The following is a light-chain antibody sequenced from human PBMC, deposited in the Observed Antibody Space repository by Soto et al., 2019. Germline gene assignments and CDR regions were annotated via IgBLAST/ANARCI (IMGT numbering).Light chain of an antibody. V-gene: IGKV3-15*01. Sequence: EIVMTQSPVTLSLSPGERATLSCRASQSVSGNLAWYQQKPGQAPRLLIYDASTRATGIPARFSGSGSGTEFTLTISSLQSEDFAVYYCQQYNDWPRTFGQGTKVEIK. J-gene: IGKJ1*01. CDR2: DAS. CDR3: QQYNDWPRT. CDR1: QSVSGN.